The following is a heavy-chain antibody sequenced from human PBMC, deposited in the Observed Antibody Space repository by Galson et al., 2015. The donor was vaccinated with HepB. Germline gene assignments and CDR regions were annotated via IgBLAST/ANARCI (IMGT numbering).Heavy chain of an antibody. CDR1: GYTFTSYA. CDR3: ARRIWEPGVYYYYGMDV. CDR2: INPSGGST. V-gene: IGHV1-46*03. J-gene: IGHJ6*02. Sequence: SVKVSCKASGYTFTSYAMNWVRQAPGQGLEWMGIINPSGGSTSYAQKFQGRVTMTRDTSTSTVYMELSSLRSEDTAVCYCARRIWEPGVYYYYGMDVWGQGTTVTVSS. D-gene: IGHD1-26*01.